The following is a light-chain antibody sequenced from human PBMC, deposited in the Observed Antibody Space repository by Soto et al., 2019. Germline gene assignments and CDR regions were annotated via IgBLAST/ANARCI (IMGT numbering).Light chain of an antibody. V-gene: IGLV2-8*01. Sequence: QSALTQPPSASGSPGQSVTISCTGTSSDVGVYNYVSWYQQHPGKAPKLMIYGVNKRPSGVPDRFSGSKSGNTASLTVSGLQAEDEADYYCISYAGSSIWVFGGGTKLTVL. CDR2: GVN. J-gene: IGLJ3*02. CDR3: ISYAGSSIWV. CDR1: SSDVGVYNY.